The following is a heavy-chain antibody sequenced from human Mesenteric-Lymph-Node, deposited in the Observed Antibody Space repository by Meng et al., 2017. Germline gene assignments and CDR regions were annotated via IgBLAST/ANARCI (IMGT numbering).Heavy chain of an antibody. V-gene: IGHV3-11*04. CDR2: ISSSGSTI. Sequence: GESLKISCAASGFTFADYYMSWIRQAPGKGLEWVSYISSSGSTIYYADSVKGRFTISRDNAKNSLYLQMNSLRAEDTAVYYCARDSGYDYLDYWGQGTLVTVSS. J-gene: IGHJ4*02. CDR3: ARDSGYDYLDY. CDR1: GFTFADYY. D-gene: IGHD5-12*01.